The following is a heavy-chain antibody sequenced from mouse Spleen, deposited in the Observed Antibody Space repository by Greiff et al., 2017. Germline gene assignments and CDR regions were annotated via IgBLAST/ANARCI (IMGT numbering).Heavy chain of an antibody. J-gene: IGHJ3*01. CDR3: ARWREGWFAY. V-gene: IGHV1-26*01. Sequence: EVQLQQSGPELVKPGASVKISCKASGYTFTDYYMNWVKQSHGKSLEWIGDINPNNGGTSYNQKFKGKATLTVDKSSSTAYMELRSLTSEDSAVYYCARWREGWFAYWGQGTLVTVSA. CDR2: INPNNGGT. CDR1: GYTFTDYY.